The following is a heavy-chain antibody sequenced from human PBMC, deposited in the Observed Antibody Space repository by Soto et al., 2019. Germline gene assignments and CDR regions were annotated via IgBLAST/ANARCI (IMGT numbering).Heavy chain of an antibody. D-gene: IGHD1-1*01. Sequence: SVKVSCKASGGTFSSYAISWVRQAPGQGLEWMGGIIPIFGTANYAQKFQGRVTITADESTSTAYMELSSLRSEDTAVYYCARVGGNWNDDHFDYWGQGTLVTVSS. CDR2: IIPIFGTA. CDR1: GGTFSSYA. CDR3: ARVGGNWNDDHFDY. V-gene: IGHV1-69*13. J-gene: IGHJ4*02.